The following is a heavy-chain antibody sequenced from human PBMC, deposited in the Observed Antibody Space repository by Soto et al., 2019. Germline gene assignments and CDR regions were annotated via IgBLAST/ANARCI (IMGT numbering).Heavy chain of an antibody. Sequence: ASVKVSCKASGYTFTSYGISWVRQAPGQGLEWMGWISAYNGNTNYAQKLQGRVTMTTDTSTSTAYMELRSLRSDDTAVYYCARGSRVITFGGFVDYWGQGTLVTVSS. CDR1: GYTFTSYG. V-gene: IGHV1-18*04. J-gene: IGHJ4*02. CDR2: ISAYNGNT. CDR3: ARGSRVITFGGFVDY. D-gene: IGHD3-16*01.